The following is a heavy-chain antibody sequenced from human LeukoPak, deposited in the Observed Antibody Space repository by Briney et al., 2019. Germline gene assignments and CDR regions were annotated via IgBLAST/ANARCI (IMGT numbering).Heavy chain of an antibody. CDR1: GGSFSGYY. CDR3: ARHGWGYSSGWFFDY. Sequence: PSETLSLTCAVYGGSFSGYYWSWIRQPPGKGLEWIGEINHSGSTNYNPSLKSRVTISVDTSKNQFSLKLSSVTAADTAVYYCARHGWGYSSGWFFDYWGQGTLVTVSS. D-gene: IGHD6-19*01. V-gene: IGHV4-34*01. J-gene: IGHJ4*02. CDR2: INHSGST.